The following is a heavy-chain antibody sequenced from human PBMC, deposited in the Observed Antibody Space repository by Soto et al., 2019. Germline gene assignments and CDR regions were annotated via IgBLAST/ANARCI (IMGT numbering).Heavy chain of an antibody. J-gene: IGHJ6*02. CDR2: IYPGDSDT. V-gene: IGHV5-51*01. Sequence: PGESLKISCKGSGYSFTSYWIGWVRQMPGKGLEWMGIIYPGDSDTRYSPSFQGHVTISADKSISTAYLQWSSLKASDTAMYYCARLDTAMVYYYYSMDVWGQGTTVTVSS. CDR3: ARLDTAMVYYYYSMDV. CDR1: GYSFTSYW. D-gene: IGHD5-18*01.